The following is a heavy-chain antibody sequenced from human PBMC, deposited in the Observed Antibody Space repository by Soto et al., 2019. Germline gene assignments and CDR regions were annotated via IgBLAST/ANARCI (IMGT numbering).Heavy chain of an antibody. CDR2: IIPIFGTA. V-gene: IGHV1-69*12. Sequence: QVQLVQSGAEVKKPGSSVKVSCKASGGTFSSYAISWVRQAPGQGLEWMGGIIPIFGTANYAQKFQGRVTITADESTSTAYMELSSLRSEDTAVYYCARDPTWNYQYYYYYGMDVWGQGTTVTVSS. J-gene: IGHJ6*02. CDR1: GGTFSSYA. D-gene: IGHD1-7*01. CDR3: ARDPTWNYQYYYYYGMDV.